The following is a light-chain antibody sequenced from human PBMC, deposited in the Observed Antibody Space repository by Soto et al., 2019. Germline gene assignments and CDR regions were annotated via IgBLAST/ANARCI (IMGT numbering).Light chain of an antibody. Sequence: QSALTQAASVSGSPGQSITISCTGTSSDIGAYHYVSWYQQRPGKAPKLMIYAVNNRPSGISNRFSGSKSGNTASLTISGLQAEDEAVYYSFSSTTSDTVLFGGGTKLTVL. CDR2: AVN. CDR1: SSDIGAYHY. J-gene: IGLJ2*01. V-gene: IGLV2-14*01. CDR3: FSSTTSDTVL.